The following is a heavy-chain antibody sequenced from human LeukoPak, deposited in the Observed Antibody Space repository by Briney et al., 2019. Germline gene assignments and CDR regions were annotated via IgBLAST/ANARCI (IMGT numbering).Heavy chain of an antibody. J-gene: IGHJ4*02. Sequence: KAGGSLRLSCTTSGLTFSTSGFNWVRQAPGKGLEWVASIGPTGFDRYHADSIKGRFTISRDNANNFPYLQMDSLRAEDTAVYYCATETNGRHYDYWGQGTLLTVSS. CDR3: ATETNGRHYDY. CDR2: IGPTGFDR. D-gene: IGHD1-14*01. V-gene: IGHV3-21*06. CDR1: GLTFSTSG.